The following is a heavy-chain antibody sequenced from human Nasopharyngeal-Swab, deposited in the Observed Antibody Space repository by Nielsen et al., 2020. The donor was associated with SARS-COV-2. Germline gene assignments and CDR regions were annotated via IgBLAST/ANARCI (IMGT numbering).Heavy chain of an antibody. CDR2: IIPIFGTA. V-gene: IGHV1-69*13. D-gene: IGHD1-1*01. CDR3: ARGLVQLERIGGSYNYYGMDV. CDR1: GGTFSSYA. Sequence: SVKVSCKASGGTFSSYAISWVRQAPGQGLEWMGGIIPIFGTANYAQKFQGRVTITADESTSTAYMELSSLRSEDTAVYYCARGLVQLERIGGSYNYYGMDVWGQGTTVTVSS. J-gene: IGHJ6*02.